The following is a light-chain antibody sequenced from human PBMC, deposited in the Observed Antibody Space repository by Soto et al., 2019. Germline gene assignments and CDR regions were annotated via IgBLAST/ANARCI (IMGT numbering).Light chain of an antibody. CDR1: ESLVHSDGKTY. CDR2: QIS. CDR3: MQASQLRT. V-gene: IGKV2-24*01. J-gene: IGKJ1*01. Sequence: IVLAQSPLSSAVTLGQPASFSCVSSESLVHSDGKTYLGWLHLRPGQPPRLLIYQISKRPPGVPDRFSGSGAGTNFTLKISRVEPEDVGIFYCMQASQLRTFGQGTKVDIK.